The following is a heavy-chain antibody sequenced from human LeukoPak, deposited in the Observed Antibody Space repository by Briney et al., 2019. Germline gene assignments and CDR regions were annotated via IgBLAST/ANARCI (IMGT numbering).Heavy chain of an antibody. D-gene: IGHD2-2*01. CDR2: IYYSGST. J-gene: IGHJ4*02. CDR1: GGSISSGDYY. V-gene: IGHV4-30-4*08. CDR3: AREGQGSTHFDY. Sequence: PSQTLSLTCTVSGGSISSGDYYWSWIRQPRGKGLEWIGYIYYSGSTYYNPSLKSRVTISVDTSKNQFSLKLSSVTAADTAVYYCAREGQGSTHFDYWGQGTLVTVSS.